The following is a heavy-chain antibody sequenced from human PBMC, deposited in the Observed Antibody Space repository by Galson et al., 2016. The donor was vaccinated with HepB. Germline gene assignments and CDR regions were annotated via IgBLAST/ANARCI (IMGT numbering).Heavy chain of an antibody. D-gene: IGHD3-9*01. CDR1: GGTFSNYA. Sequence: QSGAEVKKPGASVKVSCKASGGTFSNYAISWVRQAPGQGLEWMEGIIPIFGTANYAQKFQGRVTITADESASTAYMDLSSLRSEDTAVYYCARGFPLTGLFDSWGQGALVTVSS. CDR3: ARGFPLTGLFDS. CDR2: IIPIFGTA. J-gene: IGHJ4*02. V-gene: IGHV1-69*13.